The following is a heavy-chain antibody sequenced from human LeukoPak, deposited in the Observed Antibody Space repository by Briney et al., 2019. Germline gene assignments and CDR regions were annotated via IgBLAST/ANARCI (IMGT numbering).Heavy chain of an antibody. CDR1: GFTFSNYG. V-gene: IGHV3-30*18. Sequence: GRSLRLSCTASGFTFSNYGMHWVRQAPGKGLDWVAIISDDGSNKYYADSVQGRVTISRDNSKNTLYLQVSSLRDEDTAVYYCAKDSGVIAGHWYFDLWGQGTLVTVSS. J-gene: IGHJ2*01. CDR2: ISDDGSNK. CDR3: AKDSGVIAGHWYFDL. D-gene: IGHD3-10*01.